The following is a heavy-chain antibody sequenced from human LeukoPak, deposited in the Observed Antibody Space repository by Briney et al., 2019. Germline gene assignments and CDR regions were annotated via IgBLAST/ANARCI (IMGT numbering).Heavy chain of an antibody. D-gene: IGHD6-6*01. CDR3: ARIQGSSSSVGDH. CDR1: GFTFITYW. V-gene: IGHV3-74*01. Sequence: PGGTLRLSCAASGFTFITYWMHWVRQVPGKGLVWVSRINSDGRSTTYADSVKGRFTISRDNAKNTLYLQMNSLRAEDTAVYYCARIQGSSSSVGDHWGQGTLVTVSS. J-gene: IGHJ4*02. CDR2: INSDGRST.